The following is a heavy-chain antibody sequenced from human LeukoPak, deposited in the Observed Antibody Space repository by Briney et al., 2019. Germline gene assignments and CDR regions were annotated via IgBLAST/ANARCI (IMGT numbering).Heavy chain of an antibody. J-gene: IGHJ4*02. CDR1: GGSFSGYY. CDR3: ARGRTYYYDSSGLDDY. CDR2: INHSGST. Sequence: SETLSLTCAVYGGSFSGYYWSWIRQPPGKGLEWIGEINHSGSTNYNPSLKSRVTISVDTSKNQFSLKLSSVTAADTAVYYCARGRTYYYDSSGLDDYWGKGTLVTVSS. D-gene: IGHD3-22*01. V-gene: IGHV4-34*01.